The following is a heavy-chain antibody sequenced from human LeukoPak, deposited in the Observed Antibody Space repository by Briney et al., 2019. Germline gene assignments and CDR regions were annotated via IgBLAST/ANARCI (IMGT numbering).Heavy chain of an antibody. CDR2: IKSDGSST. V-gene: IGHV3-74*01. Sequence: GGSLRLSCAASGFTFSSYWMHWVRQAPGKGLVWVSRIKSDGSSTSYADSVKGRFTISRDNAKNTLYLQMNSLRAEDTAVYYCAREHRWLVLDAFDIWGQGTMVTVSS. CDR1: GFTFSSYW. J-gene: IGHJ3*02. D-gene: IGHD6-19*01. CDR3: AREHRWLVLDAFDI.